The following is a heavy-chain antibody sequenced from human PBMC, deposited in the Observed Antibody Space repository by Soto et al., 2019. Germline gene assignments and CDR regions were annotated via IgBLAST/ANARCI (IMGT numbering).Heavy chain of an antibody. V-gene: IGHV4-31*03. D-gene: IGHD3-3*01. CDR2: IYYSGST. CDR1: GGSITRGGYY. Sequence: SETLSLTCTVSGGSITRGGYYWSWIRQHPGKGLEWIGYIYYSGSTYYNPSLKSRVTISVDTSKNQFSLNLSSVTAAATAVYYCARGITIFGVVYFDYWGQGTLVTVSS. J-gene: IGHJ4*02. CDR3: ARGITIFGVVYFDY.